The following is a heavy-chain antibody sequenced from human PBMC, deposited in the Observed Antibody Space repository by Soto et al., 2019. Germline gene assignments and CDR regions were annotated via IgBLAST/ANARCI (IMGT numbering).Heavy chain of an antibody. J-gene: IGHJ5*02. CDR2: IYYSGST. Sequence: PSETLSLTCTVSGGSISSSSYYWGWIRQPPGKGLEWIGSIYYSGSTYYNPSLKSRVTISVDTSKNQFSLKLSSVTAADTAVYYCARHGRGQWLVLVFPHWFDPWGQGTLVTAPQ. V-gene: IGHV4-39*01. CDR3: ARHGRGQWLVLVFPHWFDP. D-gene: IGHD6-19*01. CDR1: GGSISSSSYY.